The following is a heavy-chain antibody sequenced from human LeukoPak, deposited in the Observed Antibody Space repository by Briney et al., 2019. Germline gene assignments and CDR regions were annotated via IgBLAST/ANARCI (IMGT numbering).Heavy chain of an antibody. CDR3: TRRYYYNLGSFPFDF. D-gene: IGHD3-10*01. Sequence: PSETLSLTCAVSGGPFSGYFWSWIRQSSGKGLEWIGEIHNSGTTNYNPSLNSRVTISEDTSKNQSYLNLSSVTAADTAVYYCTRRYYYNLGSFPFDFWGQGTLVTVSS. CDR1: GGPFSGYF. V-gene: IGHV4-34*01. CDR2: IHNSGTT. J-gene: IGHJ4*02.